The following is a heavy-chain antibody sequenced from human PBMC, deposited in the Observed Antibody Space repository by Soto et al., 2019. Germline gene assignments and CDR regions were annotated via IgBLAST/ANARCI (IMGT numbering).Heavy chain of an antibody. J-gene: IGHJ4*02. CDR2: ISYDGSNK. Sequence: QVQLVESGGDVVQPGRSLRLSCAASGFTFSNYAMHWVRQARGKGLEWVAVISYDGSNKYYADSVKGRFTISRDNSKNTLYLQMNSLRAEDTAVYYCARGWLERPDYWGQGTLVTVSS. CDR1: GFTFSNYA. V-gene: IGHV3-30*04. D-gene: IGHD5-12*01. CDR3: ARGWLERPDY.